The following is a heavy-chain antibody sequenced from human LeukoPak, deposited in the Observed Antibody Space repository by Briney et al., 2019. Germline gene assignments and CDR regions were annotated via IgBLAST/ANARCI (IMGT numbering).Heavy chain of an antibody. CDR3: ARGDGVQLYN. CDR2: IIGDGSYT. J-gene: IGHJ4*02. CDR1: GVTFSSNW. Sequence: GGSLRLSCSVSGVTFSSNWMHWVRQAPGKGLVWVSRIIGDGSYTSYADSVKGRFTISRDNAKNTLYLQLNSLRAEDTAVYYCARGDGVQLYNWGQGTLVTVSS. V-gene: IGHV3-74*01. D-gene: IGHD1-1*01.